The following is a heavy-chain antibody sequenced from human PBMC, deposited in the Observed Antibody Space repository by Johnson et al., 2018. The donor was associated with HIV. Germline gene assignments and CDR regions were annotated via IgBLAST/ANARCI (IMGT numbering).Heavy chain of an antibody. D-gene: IGHD1-26*01. CDR1: GFTFDDYG. CDR3: ARGWVGATLRAFDI. CDR2: INWNGGST. J-gene: IGHJ3*02. Sequence: VQLVESGGGVVRPGGSLRLSCVVSGFTFDDYGMSWVRQAPGKGLEWVSGINWNGGSTGYVASVEGRFTISRDNAKNSLYLQMNSLKVEDTALYYWARGWVGATLRAFDIWGQGTTVTVSS. V-gene: IGHV3-20*04.